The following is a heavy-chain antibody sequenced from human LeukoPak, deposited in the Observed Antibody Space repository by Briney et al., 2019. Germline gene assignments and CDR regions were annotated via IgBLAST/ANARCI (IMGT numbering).Heavy chain of an antibody. CDR2: ISDDGTST. CDR3: ITTTFNDAFDI. V-gene: IGHV3-23*01. CDR1: GFTFSSYA. J-gene: IGHJ3*02. D-gene: IGHD2/OR15-2a*01. Sequence: PGGSLRLSCAASGFTFSSYAMSWVRQAPGKGLEWVSAISDDGTSTYYADSVKGRFTTSRDNSKNTLYLQMNSLKTEDTAVYYCITTTFNDAFDIWGQGTMVTVSS.